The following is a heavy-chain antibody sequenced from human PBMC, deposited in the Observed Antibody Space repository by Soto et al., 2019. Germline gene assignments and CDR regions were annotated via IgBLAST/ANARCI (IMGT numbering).Heavy chain of an antibody. J-gene: IGHJ6*02. CDR1: GGTFSSYA. CDR2: IIPIFGTA. Sequence: ASVEVSCRASGGTFSSYAISWVRQAPGQGLEWMGGIIPIFGTANYAQKFRGRVTITADESTSTAYMELSSLRSEDTAVYYCARRSGRATTYYYYGMDVWGQGTTVTVSS. V-gene: IGHV1-69*13. D-gene: IGHD1-26*01. CDR3: ARRSGRATTYYYYGMDV.